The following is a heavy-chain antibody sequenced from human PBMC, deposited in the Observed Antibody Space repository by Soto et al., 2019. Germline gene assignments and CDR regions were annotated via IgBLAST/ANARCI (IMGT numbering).Heavy chain of an antibody. CDR2: IYWDDDK. D-gene: IGHD6-19*01. V-gene: IGHV2-5*02. J-gene: IGHJ4*02. Sequence: QITLKESGPTLVKPTQTLTLTCTFSGFSLSSTRMAVGWIRQPPGKALEWLALIYWDDDKRYSPFLTSRLTITKDTSKKPAVLTMSNMEPVDTARYYCAHIVVAGLGYYFDYWGQGTLVTVSS. CDR1: GFSLSSTRMA. CDR3: AHIVVAGLGYYFDY.